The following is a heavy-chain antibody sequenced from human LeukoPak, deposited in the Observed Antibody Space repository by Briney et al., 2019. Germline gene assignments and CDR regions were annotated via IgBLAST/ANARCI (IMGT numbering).Heavy chain of an antibody. V-gene: IGHV3-23*01. CDR3: AKEPDYGDYFDY. J-gene: IGHJ4*02. CDR1: GFTFSSYA. Sequence: HPGGSLRLSCAASGFTFSSYAMSWVRQAPGKGLEWVSAISGSGGSTYYADSVKGRFTISRDNSKNTLFLQMNSLRAEDTAVYYCAKEPDYGDYFDYWGQGTLVTVSS. D-gene: IGHD4-17*01. CDR2: ISGSGGST.